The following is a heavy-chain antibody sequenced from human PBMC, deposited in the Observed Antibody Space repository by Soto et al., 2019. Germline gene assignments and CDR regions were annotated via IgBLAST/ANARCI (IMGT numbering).Heavy chain of an antibody. D-gene: IGHD5-18*01. CDR2: IYYSGST. Sequence: QVQLQESGPGLVKPSRTLSLTCTVSGGSISSGDYYRSWIRQPPGKGLEWIGYIYYSGSTYYNPSLKSRVTISVDTSKNQFSLKLSSVTAADTAVYYCAREGYSYGKRNEPHYWGQGTLVTVTS. CDR1: GGSISSGDYY. V-gene: IGHV4-30-4*01. CDR3: AREGYSYGKRNEPHY. J-gene: IGHJ4*02.